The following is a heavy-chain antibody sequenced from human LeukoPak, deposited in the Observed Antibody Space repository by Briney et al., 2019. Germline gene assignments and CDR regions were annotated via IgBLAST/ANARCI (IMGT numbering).Heavy chain of an antibody. V-gene: IGHV3-23*01. D-gene: IGHD3-9*01. CDR1: GFTFSSYA. Sequence: PGGSLRLSCAASGFTFSSYAMSWVRQAPGKGLEWVSAISGSGGSTYYADSVKGRFTISRDNSKNTLYLQMNSLRAEDTAVYYCAKDRAREYYDILTGYAFDYWGQGTLVTVSS. J-gene: IGHJ4*02. CDR3: AKDRAREYYDILTGYAFDY. CDR2: ISGSGGST.